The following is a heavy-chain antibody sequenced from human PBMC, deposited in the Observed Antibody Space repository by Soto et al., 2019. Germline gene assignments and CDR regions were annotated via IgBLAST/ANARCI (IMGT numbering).Heavy chain of an antibody. CDR3: ARDRSGRSSGWLQEDDAFDI. CDR2: TYYRSKWYN. V-gene: IGHV6-1*01. Sequence: KQSQTLSLTCAISGDSVSSNSAAWNWIRQSPSRGLEWLGRTYYRSKWYNDYAVSVKSRITINPDTSKNQFSLQLNSVTPEDTAVYYCARDRSGRSSGWLQEDDAFDIWGQGTMVTVSS. CDR1: GDSVSSNSAA. J-gene: IGHJ3*02. D-gene: IGHD6-19*01.